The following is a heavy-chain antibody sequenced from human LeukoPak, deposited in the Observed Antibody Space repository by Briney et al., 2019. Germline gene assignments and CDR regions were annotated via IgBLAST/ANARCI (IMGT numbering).Heavy chain of an antibody. Sequence: GGSQRLSCAASGFTFNSYAMSWVRQAPGRGLEWVSVISGNGVSILHADSVKGRFTISRDNSKNTLYLQMNSLRDEDTAVYYCAKGQLSFDSSGYYRWGQGTLVTVSS. V-gene: IGHV3-23*01. CDR2: ISGNGVSI. CDR1: GFTFNSYA. D-gene: IGHD3-22*01. CDR3: AKGQLSFDSSGYYR. J-gene: IGHJ4*02.